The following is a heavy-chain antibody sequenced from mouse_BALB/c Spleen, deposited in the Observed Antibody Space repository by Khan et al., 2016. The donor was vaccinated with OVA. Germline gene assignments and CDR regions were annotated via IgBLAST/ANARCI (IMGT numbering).Heavy chain of an antibody. D-gene: IGHD2-10*01. V-gene: IGHV5-9*02. CDR2: ISSTGTYT. CDR1: GFAFNSYD. Sequence: EVALVESGGGLVKPGGSLKLSCEVSGFAFNSYDMSWVRQTPEKRLEWVATISSTGTYTYYPDSVKGRFTISRDTARNTLYLQMSSQRSEDTALYYCTRPSYYGNPWFTYWGQGTLVTVAA. J-gene: IGHJ3*01. CDR3: TRPSYYGNPWFTY.